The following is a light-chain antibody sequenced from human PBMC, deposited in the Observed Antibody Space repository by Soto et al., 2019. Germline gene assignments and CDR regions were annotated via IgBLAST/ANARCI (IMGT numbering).Light chain of an antibody. CDR3: QSYDSSLSGSTV. V-gene: IGLV1-40*01. CDR2: DNN. Sequence: VLTQPPSVSGAPGQRVTISCTGSSSNIGAGYDVHWYQQLPGTAPKLLISDNNNRPSGVPDRFSGSKSGTSASLAITGLQAEDEADYYCQSYDSSLSGSTVFGTGTKVTVL. CDR1: SSNIGAGYD. J-gene: IGLJ1*01.